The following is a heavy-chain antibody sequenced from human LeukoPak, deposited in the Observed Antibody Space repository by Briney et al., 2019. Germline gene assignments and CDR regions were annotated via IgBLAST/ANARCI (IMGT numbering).Heavy chain of an antibody. V-gene: IGHV1-24*01. D-gene: IGHD1-26*01. CDR1: GYTLTELS. CDR3: ATAGVGATSLPWYYYYMDV. CDR2: FDPEDGET. Sequence: ASVKVSCKVSGYTLTELSMHWVRQAPGKGLEWMGGFDPEDGETINAQKFRGRVTMTEDTSTDTAYMELSSLRSEDTAVYYCATAGVGATSLPWYYYYMDVWGEGTTVTVSS. J-gene: IGHJ6*03.